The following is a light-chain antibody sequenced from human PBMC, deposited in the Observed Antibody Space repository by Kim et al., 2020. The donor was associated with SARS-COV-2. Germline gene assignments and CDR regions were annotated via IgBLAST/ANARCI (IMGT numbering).Light chain of an antibody. J-gene: IGLJ3*02. CDR1: SGSIDSTY. V-gene: IGLV6-57*03. CDR2: EDD. CDR3: QSYDNSNHGV. Sequence: KTVTISCARSSGSIDSTYVQWYQQRPASAPIIVIYEDDQRPSGVPNRFSGSIDSSSNSASLTISGLKTEDEADYYCQSYDNSNHGVFGGGTKLTVL.